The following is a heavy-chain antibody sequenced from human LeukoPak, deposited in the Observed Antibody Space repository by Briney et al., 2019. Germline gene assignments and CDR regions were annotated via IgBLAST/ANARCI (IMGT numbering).Heavy chain of an antibody. CDR2: INPNSGGT. D-gene: IGHD2-15*01. V-gene: IGHV1-2*02. CDR1: GYTFTGYY. CDR3: AKTDLGGYGAFDI. J-gene: IGHJ3*02. Sequence: ASVKVSCKASGYTFTGYYMHWVRQAPGQGLEWMGWINPNSGGTNYAQKFQGRVTMTRDTSISTAYMELSRLRSDETAVYYCAKTDLGGYGAFDIWGQGTMVTVSS.